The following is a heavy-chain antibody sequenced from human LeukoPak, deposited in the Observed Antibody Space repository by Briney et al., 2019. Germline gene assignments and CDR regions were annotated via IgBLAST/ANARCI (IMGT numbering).Heavy chain of an antibody. CDR3: ARGAIDY. CDR2: INSDGRST. J-gene: IGHJ4*02. V-gene: IGHV3-74*01. CDR1: GFTLSSYW. Sequence: GGSLRLSCAASGFTLSSYWMHWVGQAPGKGLVWGSRINSDGRSTIYADSVKGRFTISREHAKNTLYLQMNSLSAEDTAVYYCARGAIDYWGQGTLVTVSS.